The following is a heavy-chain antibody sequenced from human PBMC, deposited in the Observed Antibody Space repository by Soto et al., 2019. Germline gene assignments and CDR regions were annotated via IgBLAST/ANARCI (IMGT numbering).Heavy chain of an antibody. J-gene: IGHJ4*02. D-gene: IGHD1-26*01. CDR1: GGSFSDYI. V-gene: IGHV4-34*01. CDR3: ARGLIRGSHYSGGWYYFDS. CDR2: INHSGSA. Sequence: QVQLQQSGAGLLKPSETLSLTCAVYGGSFSDYIWTWIRQTPGKGLQWIGQINHSGSANYNPSLKSRVTITVHTSDSQFSLELSSVTAADTAVYYWARGLIRGSHYSGGWYYFDSWGQGTQVTVSS.